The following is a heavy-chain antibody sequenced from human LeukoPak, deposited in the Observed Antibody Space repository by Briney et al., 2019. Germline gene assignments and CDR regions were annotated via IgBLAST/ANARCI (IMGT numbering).Heavy chain of an antibody. CDR3: ARHPSWRYFDWSPGMDV. V-gene: IGHV4-34*01. J-gene: IGHJ6*02. CDR1: GGSFSGYY. Sequence: SETLSLTCAVYGGSFSGYYWSWIRQPPGKGLEWIGEINHSGSTNYNPSLKSRVTISVDTSKNQFSLKLSSVTAADTAVYYCARHPSWRYFDWSPGMDVWGQGTTVTVSS. CDR2: INHSGST. D-gene: IGHD3-9*01.